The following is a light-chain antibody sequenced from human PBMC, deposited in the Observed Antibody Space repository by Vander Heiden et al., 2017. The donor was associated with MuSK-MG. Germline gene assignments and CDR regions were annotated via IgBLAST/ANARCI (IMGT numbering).Light chain of an antibody. CDR1: SRDVGKYDI. Sequence: QPALPQPAYLSGSPGQSINISCTGNSRDVGKYDIVSWSQPTPGQAPTVWLYEGTNRPSGVSNRFFGSKSGNTASLTISGLQAEDEAYYYCCSDEGSGVVFGGGTKLTVL. CDR2: EGT. CDR3: CSDEGSGVV. J-gene: IGLJ2*01. V-gene: IGLV2-23*01.